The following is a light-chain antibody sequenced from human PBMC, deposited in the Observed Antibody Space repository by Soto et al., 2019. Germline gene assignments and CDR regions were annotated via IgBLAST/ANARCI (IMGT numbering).Light chain of an antibody. Sequence: DIQMTQSPSTLSASVGDRVTITCRASQSISTYLAWYQQKPGKAPKLLIYKASSLESGVPSRFSGSGSGTEFTLTISSLQPDDFATYYCAQDYIFPRTFGQGTKVEI. V-gene: IGKV1-5*03. J-gene: IGKJ1*01. CDR3: AQDYIFPRT. CDR1: QSISTY. CDR2: KAS.